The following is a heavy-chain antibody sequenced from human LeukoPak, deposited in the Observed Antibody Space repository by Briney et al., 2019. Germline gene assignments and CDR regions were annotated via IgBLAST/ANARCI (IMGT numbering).Heavy chain of an antibody. CDR3: ASDIVVVPAAIPPSDY. D-gene: IGHD2-2*01. J-gene: IGHJ4*02. CDR1: GYTFTGYY. CDR2: SNPNSGGT. Sequence: ASVKLSCKASGYTFTGYYLHWVRQAPGQGLEWMGWSNPNSGGTNCAQKFQGRVTMTWDTSISTAYMELTRLRSDDTAVYYCASDIVVVPAAIPPSDYWGQGTLVTVSS. V-gene: IGHV1-2*02.